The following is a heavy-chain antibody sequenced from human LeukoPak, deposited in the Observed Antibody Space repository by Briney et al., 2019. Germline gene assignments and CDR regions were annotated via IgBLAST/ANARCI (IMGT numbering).Heavy chain of an antibody. CDR1: GFTFSSYW. V-gene: IGHV3-7*01. Sequence: GGSLRLSCAASGFTFSSYWMSWVCQAPGKGLEWVANMKQDGSEKYYVDSVTGRFTISRDNAKNSLYLQMNSLRAEDTAVYYCARILSSLAAGDSYDYWGQGTLVTVSS. D-gene: IGHD6-13*01. J-gene: IGHJ4*02. CDR2: MKQDGSEK. CDR3: ARILSSLAAGDSYDY.